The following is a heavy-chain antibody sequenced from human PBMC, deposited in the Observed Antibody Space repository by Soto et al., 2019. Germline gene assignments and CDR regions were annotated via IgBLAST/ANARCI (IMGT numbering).Heavy chain of an antibody. CDR3: ARVTPGNNLYYFSGLDV. Sequence: GGSLRLSCVASGFNFGTYAIHWVRQAPGKGLQWVALIAYDGINPYYADSVKGRFTISRDNSKNTLHLQMNSLRPEDTGVYFCARVTPGNNLYYFSGLDVWGQGTSVTVS. D-gene: IGHD1-1*01. CDR1: GFNFGTYA. CDR2: IAYDGINP. J-gene: IGHJ6*02. V-gene: IGHV3-30-3*01.